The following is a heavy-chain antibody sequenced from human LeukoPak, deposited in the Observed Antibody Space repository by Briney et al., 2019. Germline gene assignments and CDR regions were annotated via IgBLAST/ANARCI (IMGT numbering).Heavy chain of an antibody. D-gene: IGHD3-22*01. V-gene: IGHV3-21*01. CDR1: GFAVGSYS. CDR3: ARALYYHDSSGYYGMDY. Sequence: GGSRRLSWAAEGFAVGSYSVSWVRQAAGRGLGWVSSISSSSSYIYSADYVKGRFTISRDNAKNSLYLQMNSLRAEDTAVYYCARALYYHDSSGYYGMDYWGQGTLVTVSS. CDR2: ISSSSSYI. J-gene: IGHJ4*02.